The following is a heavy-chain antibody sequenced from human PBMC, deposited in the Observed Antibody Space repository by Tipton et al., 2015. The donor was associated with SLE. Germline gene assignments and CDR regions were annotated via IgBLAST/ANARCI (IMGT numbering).Heavy chain of an antibody. J-gene: IGHJ5*02. D-gene: IGHD3-10*01. Sequence: GSLRLSCTVSGGSISSYYWSWIRQPPGKGLEWIGYIYYSGSTNYNPSLKSRVTISLDMSKNQFSLKLSSVTAAGTAVYYCASSGRVRGVIKGNWFDPWGQGTLVTVSS. V-gene: IGHV4-59*01. CDR2: IYYSGST. CDR3: ASSGRVRGVIKGNWFDP. CDR1: GGSISSYY.